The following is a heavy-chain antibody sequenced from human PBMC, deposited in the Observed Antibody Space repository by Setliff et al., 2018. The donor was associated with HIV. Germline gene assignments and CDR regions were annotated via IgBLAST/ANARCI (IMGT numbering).Heavy chain of an antibody. J-gene: IGHJ4*02. Sequence: GGSLRLSCAASGFTFTSAWMSWVRQAPGKGLEWVGRIKAKIDGGTTDYAAPVKGRFTISRDDSKNTLDLQMNSLRAGDTAVYYCARERLRFLEWLPLDYWGQGTLVT. D-gene: IGHD3-3*01. V-gene: IGHV3-15*01. CDR1: GFTFTSAW. CDR2: IKAKIDGGTT. CDR3: ARERLRFLEWLPLDY.